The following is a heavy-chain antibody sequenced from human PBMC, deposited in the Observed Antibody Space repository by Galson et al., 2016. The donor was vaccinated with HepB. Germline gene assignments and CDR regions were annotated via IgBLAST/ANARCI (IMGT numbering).Heavy chain of an antibody. Sequence: SLRLSCAAPGFTFSGYAMSWVRQAPGKRLEWVSGIKGSGGSTFYADSVKGRFTISRDNSKNTLFLQMNSLRVEDTAVYYCARVRLQTTVVSPLFDSWGQGTLVSVSS. CDR2: IKGSGGST. J-gene: IGHJ4*02. CDR1: GFTFSGYA. D-gene: IGHD4-23*01. CDR3: ARVRLQTTVVSPLFDS. V-gene: IGHV3-23*01.